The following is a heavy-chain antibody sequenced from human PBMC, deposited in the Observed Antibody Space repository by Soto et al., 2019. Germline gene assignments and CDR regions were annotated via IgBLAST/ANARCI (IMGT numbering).Heavy chain of an antibody. Sequence: QVQLQESGPGLVKPSQTLSLTCTVSGGSISSGDYYWSWIRQPPGKGLEWIGYISYSGSTYYNPSPKSRVTMSVDTSKNQFSLKLSSVTAADTAVYYCARGVTMVRGVIIPWFDPWGQGTLVTVSS. D-gene: IGHD3-10*01. CDR1: GGSISSGDYY. J-gene: IGHJ5*02. CDR2: ISYSGST. V-gene: IGHV4-30-4*01. CDR3: ARGVTMVRGVIIPWFDP.